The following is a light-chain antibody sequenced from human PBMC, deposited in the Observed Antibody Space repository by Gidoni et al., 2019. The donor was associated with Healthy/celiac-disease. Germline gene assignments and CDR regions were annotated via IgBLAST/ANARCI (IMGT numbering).Light chain of an antibody. CDR3: QQYGSSPRT. Sequence: EIVLTQSPGTLSLSPGERATLSCRASQSVSSSYLAWYQQKPGQAPRLLIDGASSRATGIPHRFSGSGSGTDFTLTISRLDPEDFAVYYCQQYGSSPRTFGQGTKVEIK. V-gene: IGKV3-20*01. CDR1: QSVSSSY. J-gene: IGKJ1*01. CDR2: GAS.